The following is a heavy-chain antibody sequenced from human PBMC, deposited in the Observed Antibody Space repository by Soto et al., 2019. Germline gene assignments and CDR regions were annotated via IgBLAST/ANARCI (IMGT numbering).Heavy chain of an antibody. V-gene: IGHV3-30*18. D-gene: IGHD3-10*01. CDR3: AKDRSSGRYHYYYGMEV. CDR1: GFTFHGYA. Sequence: QVQLVESGGGVVQPGRSLRLSCAATGFTFHGYAMHWVRQGPGKGLEWVAVIPYDGSNEYYADSAKGRFTISRDNSKDTLYFQMNSLRIEDTAVYYCAKDRSSGRYHYYYGMEVWGQGTTVTVAS. J-gene: IGHJ6*02. CDR2: IPYDGSNE.